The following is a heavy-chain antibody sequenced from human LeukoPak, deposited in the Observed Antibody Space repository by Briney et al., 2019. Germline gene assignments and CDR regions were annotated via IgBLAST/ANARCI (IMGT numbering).Heavy chain of an antibody. V-gene: IGHV1-2*02. D-gene: IGHD5-24*01. Sequence: ASVKVSCKASGYTFTGYYLHWVRQAPGQGLEYMGWINPNTGGTNYVQKFQGRVTMTRDTSISTGYMELSSLRSDDTALYYCARADGYNLGDFWGQGTQVTASS. CDR3: ARADGYNLGDF. J-gene: IGHJ4*02. CDR1: GYTFTGYY. CDR2: INPNTGGT.